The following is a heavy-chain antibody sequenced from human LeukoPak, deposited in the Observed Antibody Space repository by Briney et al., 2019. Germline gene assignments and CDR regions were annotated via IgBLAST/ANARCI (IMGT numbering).Heavy chain of an antibody. D-gene: IGHD4-17*01. J-gene: IGHJ5*02. Sequence: SETLSLTCTVSDGSISSYYWSWIRQPPGKGLEWIGYIYYSGSTNYNPSLKSRVTISVDTSKNQFSLKLSSVTAADTAVYYCARGTTTVTTANWFDPWVQGTLVTVSS. CDR3: ARGTTTVTTANWFDP. CDR1: DGSISSYY. V-gene: IGHV4-59*01. CDR2: IYYSGST.